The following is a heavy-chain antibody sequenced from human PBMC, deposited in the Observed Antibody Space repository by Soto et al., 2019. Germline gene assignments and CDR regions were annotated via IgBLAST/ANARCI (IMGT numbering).Heavy chain of an antibody. Sequence: GGSLRLSCAASGFTFSSYTMSWVRQAPGKGLEWVSSISGGVGSTYYADSVKGRFTISRDNSKNTLYLQMNSLRAEDTAVYYCARSGSYSWLPYWGQGTLVTVSS. CDR3: ARSGSYSWLPY. V-gene: IGHV3-23*01. CDR1: GFTFSSYT. CDR2: ISGGVGST. J-gene: IGHJ4*02. D-gene: IGHD1-26*01.